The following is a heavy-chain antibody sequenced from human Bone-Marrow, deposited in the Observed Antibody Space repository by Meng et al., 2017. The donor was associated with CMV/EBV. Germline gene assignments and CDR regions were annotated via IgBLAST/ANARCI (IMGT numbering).Heavy chain of an antibody. CDR1: GGFVSSGSYY. D-gene: IGHD1-14*01. CDR2: IYYSGST. J-gene: IGHJ6*02. V-gene: IGHV4-61*01. Sequence: GSLRLSCTVSGGFVSSGSYYWSWIRQPPGKGLEWIGYIYYSGSTNYNPSLKSRVTISVDTSKNQFSLKLSSVTAADTAVYYCARVGTTRRIYGMDVWGQGTTVTVSS. CDR3: ARVGTTRRIYGMDV.